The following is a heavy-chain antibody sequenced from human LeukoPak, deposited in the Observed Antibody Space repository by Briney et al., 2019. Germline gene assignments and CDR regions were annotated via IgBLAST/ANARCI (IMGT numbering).Heavy chain of an antibody. Sequence: GRSLRLSCAASGFTFSTYGMHWVRQAPGKGLEWVAVIWNDGSNKYYADSVKGRFTISRDNSKNTLYLQMNSLRAEDTAVYYCAREKSGSYFDYWGQGTLVTVSA. J-gene: IGHJ4*02. CDR1: GFTFSTYG. V-gene: IGHV3-33*01. CDR3: AREKSGSYFDY. CDR2: IWNDGSNK. D-gene: IGHD1-26*01.